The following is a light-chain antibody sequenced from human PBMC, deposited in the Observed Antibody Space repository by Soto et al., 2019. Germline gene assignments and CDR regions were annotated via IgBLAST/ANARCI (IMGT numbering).Light chain of an antibody. Sequence: DIQMTQSPSSLSASVGDRVTITCQASQDINKNLIWYQQKPGKAPKLLIYDASDLETGVPSRFSGSGSGTGFTFTISSLQPEGFATYYCQQYESLPLTFGQGTLLEIK. J-gene: IGKJ5*01. V-gene: IGKV1-33*01. CDR1: QDINKN. CDR2: DAS. CDR3: QQYESLPLT.